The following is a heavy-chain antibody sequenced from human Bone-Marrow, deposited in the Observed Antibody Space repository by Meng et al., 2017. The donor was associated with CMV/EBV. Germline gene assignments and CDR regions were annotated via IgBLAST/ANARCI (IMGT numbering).Heavy chain of an antibody. Sequence: GQRQESGPGLVKPPDTLSLTCAVSGYSISSSNWWGWIRQPPGKGLEWVTVISDSGRSTNYADSVKGRFTISRDNSKNTLYLQMNSLRAEDTALYYCAKDRWYTSSSSSGMDVWGQGTTVTVSS. CDR3: AKDRWYTSSSSSGMDV. V-gene: IGHV3-23*01. CDR1: GYSISSSN. CDR2: ISDSGRST. D-gene: IGHD6-6*01. J-gene: IGHJ6*02.